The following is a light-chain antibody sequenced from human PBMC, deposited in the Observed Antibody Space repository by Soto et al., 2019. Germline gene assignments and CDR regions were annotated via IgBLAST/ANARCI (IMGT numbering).Light chain of an antibody. CDR3: QQYYSSRT. Sequence: EIVLTQSPGTVSFSPGERATLSCRASQSVGSRWLAWYQQKPGQAPRVLIYGGSNRATGIPDRFSGSGSGTDFTLTISRLEPEDFAVYYCQQYYSSRTFVQGTKVEMK. V-gene: IGKV3-20*01. CDR2: GGS. J-gene: IGKJ1*01. CDR1: QSVGSRW.